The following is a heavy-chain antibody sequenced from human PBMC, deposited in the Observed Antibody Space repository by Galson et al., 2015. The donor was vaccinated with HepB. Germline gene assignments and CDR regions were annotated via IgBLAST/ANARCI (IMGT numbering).Heavy chain of an antibody. D-gene: IGHD2-15*01. V-gene: IGHV3-30*04. CDR1: GFTFTSFP. Sequence: SLRLSCAASGFTFTSFPIHWVRQAPGKGLGWLAFMSYDGKKKFYADSVKGRFTVSRDNSKNTLYLQMNSLRAEDTAVYYCARDGRGYYYYGMDVWGQGTTVTVSS. J-gene: IGHJ6*02. CDR2: MSYDGKKK. CDR3: ARDGRGYYYYGMDV.